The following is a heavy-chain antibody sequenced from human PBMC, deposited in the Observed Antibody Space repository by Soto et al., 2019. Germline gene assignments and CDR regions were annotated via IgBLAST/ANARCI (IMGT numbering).Heavy chain of an antibody. CDR3: ARENYYGSGTYCRLDV. V-gene: IGHV4-59*01. CDR1: GDSISTYY. CDR2: LYDSGST. J-gene: IGHJ6*02. D-gene: IGHD3-10*01. Sequence: SETLSLTCTVSGDSISTYYWSWIRQPPGKGLEWIGYLYDSGSTHYNPSLKSRVTISVDTSKNQFSLKLTSVTAADTAVYYCARENYYGSGTYCRLDVWGQGTRVTVSS.